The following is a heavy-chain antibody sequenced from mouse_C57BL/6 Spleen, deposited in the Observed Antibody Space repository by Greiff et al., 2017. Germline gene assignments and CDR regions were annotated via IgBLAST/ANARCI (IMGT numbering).Heavy chain of an antibody. CDR2: IDPNSGGT. CDR3: AREGGDGYYVYAMDY. CDR1: GYTFTSYW. V-gene: IGHV1-72*01. D-gene: IGHD2-3*01. J-gene: IGHJ4*01. Sequence: QVHVKQPGAELVKPGASVKLSCKASGYTFTSYWMHWVKRRPGRGLEWIGRIDPNSGGTKYNEKFKSKATLTVDKPSSTAYMQLSSLTSEDSAVYYCAREGGDGYYVYAMDYWGQGTSVTVSS.